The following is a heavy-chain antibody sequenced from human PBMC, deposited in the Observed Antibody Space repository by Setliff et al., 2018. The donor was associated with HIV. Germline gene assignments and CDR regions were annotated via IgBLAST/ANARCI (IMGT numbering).Heavy chain of an antibody. CDR2: VYTTGSA. CDR1: GASFIRSRYY. Sequence: SETLSLTCTVSGASFIRSRYYWSWIRQPAGKGLEWIGHVYTTGSASYNPSLESRVTILEALSKNQFSLNLDSVTATDTAVYFCARALAGGSGWNYFDLWGPGTLVTVSS. V-gene: IGHV4-61*09. J-gene: IGHJ4*02. CDR3: ARALAGGSGWNYFDL. D-gene: IGHD6-19*01.